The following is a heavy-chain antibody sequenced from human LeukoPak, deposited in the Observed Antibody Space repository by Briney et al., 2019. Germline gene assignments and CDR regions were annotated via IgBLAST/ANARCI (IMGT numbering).Heavy chain of an antibody. Sequence: GGSLRLSCAASGFTFSSYGMHWVRQAPGKGLEWVAFIRYDGSNKYYADSVKGRFTISRNNSKNTLYLQMNSLRAEDTAVYYYALVWVNWGDYYFDYWGQGTLVTVSS. D-gene: IGHD7-27*01. J-gene: IGHJ4*02. CDR2: IRYDGSNK. CDR1: GFTFSSYG. CDR3: ALVWVNWGDYYFDY. V-gene: IGHV3-30*02.